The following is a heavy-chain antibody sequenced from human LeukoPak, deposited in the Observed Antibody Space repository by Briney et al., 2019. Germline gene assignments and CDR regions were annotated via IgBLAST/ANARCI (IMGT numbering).Heavy chain of an antibody. Sequence: GGSLRLSCGGSGFTFSNYWMNWVRQAPGKGLEWVANIKQDGSESHYVDSVKGRFTISRDNSKNTLYLQMNSLRAGDTAVYYCARRTDYGDPQVKLDYWGQGTLVTVSS. V-gene: IGHV3-7*03. CDR1: GFTFSNYW. CDR3: ARRTDYGDPQVKLDY. J-gene: IGHJ4*02. D-gene: IGHD4-17*01. CDR2: IKQDGSES.